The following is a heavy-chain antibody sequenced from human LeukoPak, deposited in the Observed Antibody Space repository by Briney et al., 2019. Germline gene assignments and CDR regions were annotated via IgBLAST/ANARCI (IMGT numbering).Heavy chain of an antibody. V-gene: IGHV3-30*04. CDR3: ARPQTYYYDSSGYYYQEYYFDY. CDR2: ISYDGSNK. Sequence: GGSLRLSCAASGFTFSSYAMHWDRQAPGKGLEWVAVISYDGSNKYYADSVKGRFTISRDNSKNTLYLQMNSLKAEDTAVYYCARPQTYYYDSSGYYYQEYYFDYWGQGTLVTVSS. J-gene: IGHJ4*02. CDR1: GFTFSSYA. D-gene: IGHD3-22*01.